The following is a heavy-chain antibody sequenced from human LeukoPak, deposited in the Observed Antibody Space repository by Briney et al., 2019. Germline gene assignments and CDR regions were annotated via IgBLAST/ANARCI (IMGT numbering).Heavy chain of an antibody. J-gene: IGHJ4*02. CDR1: GFTFTNYD. D-gene: IGHD3-16*01. CDR3: AKLGLKLGGDY. V-gene: IGHV3-23*01. CDR2: IGSGGST. Sequence: PGGSLRLSCAASGFTFTNYDMSWVRQAPGKGLEWVSTIGSGGSTYYADSVKGRFTISRDNSKNTLYLQMNSLRAEDTAVYYCAKLGLKLGGDYWGQGALVTVSS.